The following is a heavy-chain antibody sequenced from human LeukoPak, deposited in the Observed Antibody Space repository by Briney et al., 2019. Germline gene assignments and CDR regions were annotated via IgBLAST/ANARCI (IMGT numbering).Heavy chain of an antibody. CDR2: INPNSGNT. Sequence: ASVKVSCKASGYTFTTYDINWVRQATGQGLEWMGWINPNSGNTGYAQKFQGRVTITRNTSISTVYMELSSLRSEDTAVYYCARGPPTAQYFQHWGQGTLVTVSS. CDR1: GYTFTTYD. J-gene: IGHJ1*01. CDR3: ARGPPTAQYFQH. D-gene: IGHD1-1*01. V-gene: IGHV1-8*03.